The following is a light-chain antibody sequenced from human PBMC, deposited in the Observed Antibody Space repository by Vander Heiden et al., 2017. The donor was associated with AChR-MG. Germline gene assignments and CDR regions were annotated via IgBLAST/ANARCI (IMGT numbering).Light chain of an antibody. CDR2: AAS. J-gene: IGKJ1*01. CDR3: QKDNSAPRT. Sequence: DIQMTQSPSSLSASVGDKVTITCRASQGISNFLAWYQQKPGKVPELLIYAASTLQSGVPSRFSGSGSGTAFTLTINSLQPEDVATYYCQKDNSAPRTFGQGTKVEIK. CDR1: QGISNF. V-gene: IGKV1-27*01.